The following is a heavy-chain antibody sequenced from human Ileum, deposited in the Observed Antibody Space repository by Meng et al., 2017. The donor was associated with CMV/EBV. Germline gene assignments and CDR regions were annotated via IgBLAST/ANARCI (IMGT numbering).Heavy chain of an antibody. CDR2: INSDGSST. CDR1: RLTLSSYW. Sequence: GGSLRLSCAASRLTLSSYWMHWVRQAPGKGLVWVSRINSDGSSTSYADSVKGRFTISRDNAKNTLYLQMNSLRAEDTAVYYCARALVVVVPAAMAYYYYYGMDVWGQGTTVTVSS. J-gene: IGHJ6*02. CDR3: ARALVVVVPAAMAYYYYYGMDV. D-gene: IGHD2-2*01. V-gene: IGHV3-74*01.